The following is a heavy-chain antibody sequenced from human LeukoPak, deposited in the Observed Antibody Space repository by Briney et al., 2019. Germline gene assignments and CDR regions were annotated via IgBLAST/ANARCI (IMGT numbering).Heavy chain of an antibody. CDR2: MSISSSYI. V-gene: IGHV3-21*01. J-gene: IGHJ3*01. D-gene: IGHD3-16*01. CDR1: GGTFSSYS. Sequence: WGSQTLSCAASGGTFSSYSMNWVRQAPGKGLEWVSSMSISSSYIYYADSVKGRFTIYRDNAKNSLYLQMNRLRAEDTAVYYCARDFLHLGGWGQGTMVTVSS. CDR3: ARDFLHLGG.